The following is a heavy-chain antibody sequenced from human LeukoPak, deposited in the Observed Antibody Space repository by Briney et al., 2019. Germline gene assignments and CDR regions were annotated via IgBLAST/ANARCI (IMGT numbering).Heavy chain of an antibody. CDR2: IKEDGSGK. D-gene: IGHD3-22*01. CDR1: GFTFNRYW. Sequence: GGSLRLSCAASGFTFNRYWMSWVRQAPGKGLEWVANIKEDGSGKYYVDSVKGRFTISRDNAKNSLYLQMNSLRAEDTAVYYCARDRDDTSGYYPRALKYWGQGTLVTVSS. V-gene: IGHV3-7*01. CDR3: ARDRDDTSGYYPRALKY. J-gene: IGHJ4*02.